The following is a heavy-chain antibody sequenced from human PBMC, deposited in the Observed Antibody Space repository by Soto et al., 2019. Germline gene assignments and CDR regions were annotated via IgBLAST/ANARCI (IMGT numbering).Heavy chain of an antibody. CDR2: INSDGTST. Sequence: EVQLVESGGGLVQPGGSLRLSCAASGFTFNNYWMHWVRQAPGKGLVWVSRINSDGTSTSYADSVKGRFTISRDKAKDTLYLQMNSMRAEDTAVYYCASHHCRGGSCYGGDAFDIWGQGTMVTVSS. D-gene: IGHD2-15*01. CDR1: GFTFNNYW. J-gene: IGHJ3*02. CDR3: ASHHCRGGSCYGGDAFDI. V-gene: IGHV3-74*01.